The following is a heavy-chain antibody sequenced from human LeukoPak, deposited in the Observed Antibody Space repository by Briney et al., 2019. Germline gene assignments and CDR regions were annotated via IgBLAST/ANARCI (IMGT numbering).Heavy chain of an antibody. D-gene: IGHD6-19*01. CDR3: AKFWWGYSSAAFDI. J-gene: IGHJ3*02. CDR2: ISFSGGRT. Sequence: GGSLSLSCAASGFSFNNYAMNWVRQPPGKGLEWVSGISFSGGRTYYADSVKGRFTISRDNSKNTLYLQMNSLRAEDTAVYYCAKFWWGYSSAAFDIWGQGTMVTVSS. V-gene: IGHV3-23*01. CDR1: GFSFNNYA.